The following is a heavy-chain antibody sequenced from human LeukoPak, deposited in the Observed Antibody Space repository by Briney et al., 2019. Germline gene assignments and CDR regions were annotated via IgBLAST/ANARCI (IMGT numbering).Heavy chain of an antibody. D-gene: IGHD3-10*01. Sequence: AASVKVSCKASGYTFTSYGISWVRQAPGQGLEWMGWISAYNGNTNYAQKLQGRVTMTTDTSTSTAYMELRSLRPDDTAVYYCAREATGGTSGDTTYYFDYWGQGTLVTVSS. CDR2: ISAYNGNT. CDR3: AREATGGTSGDTTYYFDY. CDR1: GYTFTSYG. V-gene: IGHV1-18*01. J-gene: IGHJ4*02.